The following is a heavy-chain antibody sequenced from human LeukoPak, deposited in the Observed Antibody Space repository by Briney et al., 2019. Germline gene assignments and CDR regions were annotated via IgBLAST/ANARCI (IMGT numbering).Heavy chain of an antibody. CDR3: ARAVAYYYGSGKDWFDP. Sequence: PSETLSLTCAVYGGSFSGYYWSWIRQPPGKGLEWIGQIYHSGSTKYNGSLKSRVTISVDTSKNQFSLKLNSVTAADTAVYYCARAVAYYYGSGKDWFDPWGQGTLVTVSS. D-gene: IGHD3-10*01. V-gene: IGHV4-34*01. J-gene: IGHJ5*02. CDR1: GGSFSGYY. CDR2: IYHSGST.